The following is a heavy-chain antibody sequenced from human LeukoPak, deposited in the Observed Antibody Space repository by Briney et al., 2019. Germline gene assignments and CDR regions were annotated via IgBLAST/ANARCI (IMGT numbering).Heavy chain of an antibody. CDR1: GFTFSGYE. D-gene: IGHD2-21*01. J-gene: IGHJ4*02. V-gene: IGHV3-48*03. CDR2: ISSSGNSI. Sequence: PGGSLRLSCAASGFTFSGYEMNWVRQAPGRGLEWVSYISSSGNSIFYADSVKGRFTISRDNAKNSLYLQMNILRAEDTAVYYCARGPYGYWGQGTLVTVSS. CDR3: ARGPYGY.